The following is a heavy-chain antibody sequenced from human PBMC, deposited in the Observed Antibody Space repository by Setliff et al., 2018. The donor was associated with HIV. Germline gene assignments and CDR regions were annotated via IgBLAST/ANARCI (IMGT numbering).Heavy chain of an antibody. CDR1: GGSISSDDYY. V-gene: IGHV4-30-4*08. D-gene: IGHD2-15*01. J-gene: IGHJ5*02. CDR3: ARFTVVVFGAGEPSWFDP. Sequence: ASETLSLTCTVSGGSISSDDYYWNWIRQPPGKGLEWIGYITYSGSAYYNPSLKSRVTISIDTSNNQFSLNLSSVIAADTAIYFCARFTVVVFGAGEPSWFDPWGQGILVTVSS. CDR2: ITYSGSA.